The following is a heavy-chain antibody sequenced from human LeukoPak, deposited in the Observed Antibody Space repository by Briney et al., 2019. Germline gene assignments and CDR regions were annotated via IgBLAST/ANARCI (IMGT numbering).Heavy chain of an antibody. J-gene: IGHJ5*02. CDR3: ARVKKTRQWFGELLSRYWFDP. V-gene: IGHV1-8*01. CDR2: MNPNSGNT. Sequence: ASVKVSCKASGYTFTSYDINWVRQATGQGLEWMGWMNPNSGNTGYAQKFQGRVTMTRNTSTSTAYMELSSLRSEDTAVYYCARVKKTRQWFGELLSRYWFDPWGQGTLVTVSS. D-gene: IGHD3-10*01. CDR1: GYTFTSYD.